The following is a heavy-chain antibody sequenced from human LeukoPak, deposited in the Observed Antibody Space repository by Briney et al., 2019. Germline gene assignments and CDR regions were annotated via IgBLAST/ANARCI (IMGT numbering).Heavy chain of an antibody. J-gene: IGHJ4*02. D-gene: IGHD6-6*01. V-gene: IGHV4-34*01. Sequence: SETLSLTCAVYGGSFSGYYWSWIRQPPGKGLEWIGEINHGGSTNYNPSLKSRVTISVDTSKNQFSLKLSSVTAADTAVYYCARRSRIAARPSYFDYWGQGTLVTVSS. CDR1: GGSFSGYY. CDR3: ARRSRIAARPSYFDY. CDR2: INHGGST.